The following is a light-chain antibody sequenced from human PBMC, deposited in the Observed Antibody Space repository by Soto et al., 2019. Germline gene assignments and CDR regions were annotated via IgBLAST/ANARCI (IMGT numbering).Light chain of an antibody. CDR1: SSDIGGYHL. J-gene: IGLJ1*01. Sequence: QSVLTQPASVSGSPGQSITISCTGTSSDIGGYHLVSWYQHQSGKAPKLIIYKVSQWPSGVSDRFSASKSGNTASLTISGLQAEDEADYYCSSYTSSSTHVFGTGTKVTVL. CDR2: KVS. V-gene: IGLV2-14*02. CDR3: SSYTSSSTHV.